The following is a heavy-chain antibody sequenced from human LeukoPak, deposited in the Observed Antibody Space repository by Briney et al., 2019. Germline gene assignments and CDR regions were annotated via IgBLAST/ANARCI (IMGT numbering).Heavy chain of an antibody. CDR1: GFTFSSYA. J-gene: IGHJ2*01. CDR3: ARGANFDL. CDR2: ISYDGSNK. V-gene: IGHV3-30-3*01. D-gene: IGHD4/OR15-4a*01. Sequence: PGGSLRLSCAASGFTFSSYAMHWVRQAPGKGLEWVAVISYDGSNKYYADSVKGRFTISRDNSKNTLYLQMNSLRAEDTAVYYCARGANFDLWGRGTLVTVSS.